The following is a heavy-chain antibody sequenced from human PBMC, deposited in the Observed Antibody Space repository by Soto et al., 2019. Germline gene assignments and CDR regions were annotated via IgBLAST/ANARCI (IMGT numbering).Heavy chain of an antibody. J-gene: IGHJ6*02. D-gene: IGHD3-10*01. CDR3: AREGTPANYGLTPYYYYGMDV. CDR2: IIPIFGTA. CDR1: GGTFSSYA. V-gene: IGHV1-69*13. Sequence: SVKVSCKASGGTFSSYAISWVRQAPGQGLEWMGGIIPIFGTANYAQKFQGRVTITADESTSTAYMELSSLRSEDTAVYYCAREGTPANYGLTPYYYYGMDVWGQGTTVTVSS.